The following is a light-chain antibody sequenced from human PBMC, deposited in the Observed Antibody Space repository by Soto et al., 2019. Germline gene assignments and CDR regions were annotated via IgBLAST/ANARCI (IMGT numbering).Light chain of an antibody. CDR3: QQYITYPIT. Sequence: SARSPSVLDRVTITWRASQSSSSGLDWYQQKPGQTPKLLIYKTSTMKSGVPSRFSGSGSGTEFTLTISSLQPDDFATYYCQQYITYPITFGQG. CDR2: KTS. J-gene: IGKJ5*01. V-gene: IGKV1-5*03. CDR1: QSSSSG.